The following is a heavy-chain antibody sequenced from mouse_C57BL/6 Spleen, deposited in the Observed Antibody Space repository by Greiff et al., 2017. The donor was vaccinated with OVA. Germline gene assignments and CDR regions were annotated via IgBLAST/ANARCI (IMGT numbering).Heavy chain of an antibody. Sequence: LVESGPELVKPGASVKISCKASGYAFSSSWMNWVKQRPGKGLEWIGRIYPGDGDTNYNGKFKGKATLTADKSSSTAYMQLSSLTSEDSAVYFWARVYEYDGWFDYWGQGTTLTVSS. CDR3: ARVYEYDGWFDY. CDR2: IYPGDGDT. V-gene: IGHV1-82*01. CDR1: GYAFSSSW. J-gene: IGHJ2*01. D-gene: IGHD2-4*01.